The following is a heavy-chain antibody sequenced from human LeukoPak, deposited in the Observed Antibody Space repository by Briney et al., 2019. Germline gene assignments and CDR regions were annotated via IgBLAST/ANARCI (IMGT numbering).Heavy chain of an antibody. CDR3: ARPREDSGYDSGGSYWYFDL. D-gene: IGHD5-12*01. CDR2: IRSKANSYAT. Sequence: GGSLRLSCAASGFTFSGSAMHWVRQASGKGLEWVGRIRSKANSYATAYAASVKGRFTISRDDSKNTAYLQMNSLKTEDTAVYYCARPREDSGYDSGGSYWYFDLWGRGTLVTVSS. CDR1: GFTFSGSA. J-gene: IGHJ2*01. V-gene: IGHV3-73*01.